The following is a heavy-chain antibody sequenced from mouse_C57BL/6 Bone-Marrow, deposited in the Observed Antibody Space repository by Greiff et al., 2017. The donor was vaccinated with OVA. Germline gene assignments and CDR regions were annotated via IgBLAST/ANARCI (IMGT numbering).Heavy chain of an antibody. CDR3: ARQGYYAGAMDY. Sequence: QVQLQQPGAELVRPGSSVKLSCKASGYTFTSYWMHWVKQRPIQGLEWIGNIDPSDSETHYNQKFKDKATLTVDKSSSTAYLQLSSLTSEDSAVYYCARQGYYAGAMDYWGQGTSVTVSS. CDR1: GYTFTSYW. D-gene: IGHD1-1*01. J-gene: IGHJ4*01. CDR2: IDPSDSET. V-gene: IGHV1-52*01.